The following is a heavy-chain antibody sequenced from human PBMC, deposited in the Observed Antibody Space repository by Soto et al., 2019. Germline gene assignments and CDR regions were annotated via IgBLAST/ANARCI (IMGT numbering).Heavy chain of an antibody. CDR3: AKSPGQNGYCSGDCYRFFGWFDP. CDR2: ISGGGGRT. D-gene: IGHD2-21*02. J-gene: IGHJ5*02. Sequence: GGSLRLSCAASGITFSSYAMNWVRQAPGKGPEWVSAISGGGGRTYYADSVKGRFTISRDNSKNMVYLQMNSLRAGDTAVYYCAKSPGQNGYCSGDCYRFFGWFDPWGQGTLVTVSS. CDR1: GITFSSYA. V-gene: IGHV3-23*01.